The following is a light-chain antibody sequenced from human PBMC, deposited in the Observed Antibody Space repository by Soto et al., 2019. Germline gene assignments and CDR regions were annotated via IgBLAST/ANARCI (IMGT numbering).Light chain of an antibody. J-gene: IGLJ1*01. CDR2: GDN. CDR3: AAWDDTLRVYV. CDR1: SSNIGGNT. Sequence: QSVLTHPPSTSATPGQRVTSSCSGGSSNIGGNTVNWYQQFPGTGPKLLIYGDNLRPSGVPDRFFGSKSGTSASLVISGLQSEDEADYYCAAWDDTLRVYVFGIGTKLTVL. V-gene: IGLV1-44*01.